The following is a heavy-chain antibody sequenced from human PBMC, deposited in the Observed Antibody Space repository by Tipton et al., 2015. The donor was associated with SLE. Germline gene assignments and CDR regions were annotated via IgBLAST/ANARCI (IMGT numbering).Heavy chain of an antibody. J-gene: IGHJ6*03. Sequence: TLSLTCAVHGGSLWDYFWSWTRQSPGKGLEWIGDINHGGSTRYNPSLRSRVTISLDTSKGQFSLNLRSVTAADTAMYFCTRGRPYYDSSGSWSDKYYYMDVWDKGSTVIVSS. V-gene: IGHV4-34*09. CDR2: INHGGST. D-gene: IGHD3-22*01. CDR3: TRGRPYYDSSGSWSDKYYYMDV. CDR1: GGSLWDYF.